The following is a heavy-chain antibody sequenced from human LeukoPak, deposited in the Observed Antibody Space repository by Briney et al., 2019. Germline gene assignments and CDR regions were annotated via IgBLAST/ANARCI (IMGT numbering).Heavy chain of an antibody. CDR3: ARENSGSYYQFDC. CDR2: ISSSTSYI. V-gene: IGHV3-21*01. CDR1: GFTFSSYN. D-gene: IGHD1-26*01. J-gene: IGHJ4*02. Sequence: PGGSLRLSCAASGFTFSSYNMNWVRQAPGKGLEWVSSISSSTSYIYYADSVKGRFTISRDNAKNPLYLQMNSLRPEDTAVYYCARENSGSYYQFDCWGQGTLVTVSS.